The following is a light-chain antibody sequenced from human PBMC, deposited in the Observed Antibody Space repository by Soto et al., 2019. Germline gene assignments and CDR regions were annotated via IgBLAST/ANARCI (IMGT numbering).Light chain of an antibody. Sequence: QSVLTQPRSVSGSPGQSVTISCTGTSSDVGAYNYVSWYQQHPGKAPRRIIYDVSQRPSGVPDRFSGSKSGNTASLTISGLQAEDEADYSCCSSTRSYTFVFGTGTKVTVL. CDR1: SSDVGAYNY. CDR2: DVS. CDR3: CSSTRSYTFV. V-gene: IGLV2-11*01. J-gene: IGLJ1*01.